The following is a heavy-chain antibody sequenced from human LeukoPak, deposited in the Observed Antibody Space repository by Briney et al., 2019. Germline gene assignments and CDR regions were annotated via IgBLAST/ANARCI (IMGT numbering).Heavy chain of an antibody. V-gene: IGHV4-39*07. J-gene: IGHJ2*01. CDR2: IYYSGST. CDR1: GGSISSSSYY. CDR3: ARASHGWYFDL. Sequence: SETLSLTCTASGGSISSSSYYWGWICQPPGKGLEWIGSIYYSGSTYYNPSLKSRVTISVDTSKNQFSLKLSSVTAADTAVYYCARASHGWYFDLWGRGTLVTVSS. D-gene: IGHD6-6*01.